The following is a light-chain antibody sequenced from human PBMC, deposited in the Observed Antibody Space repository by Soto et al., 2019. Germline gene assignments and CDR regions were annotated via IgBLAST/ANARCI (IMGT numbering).Light chain of an antibody. CDR2: DAS. CDR1: QDISNY. CDR3: QQYDNLVT. Sequence: QVTQWACCMTATVGDRVSITCHSNQDISNYLNWYQQKPGKAPKLLIYDASNLETGVPLRFSGSGSGTDFTFTISSLQPEDIPTYYCQQYDNLVTFGGGTKAAIK. V-gene: IGKV1-33*01. J-gene: IGKJ4*01.